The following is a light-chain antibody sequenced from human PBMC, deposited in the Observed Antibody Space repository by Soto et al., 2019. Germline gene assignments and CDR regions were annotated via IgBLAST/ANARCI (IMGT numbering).Light chain of an antibody. CDR2: KAS. J-gene: IGKJ1*01. CDR1: QSISSW. Sequence: EIQMTQSPSTLSASVGDRVTITCRASQSISSWLAWYQQKPGTAPKLLIYKASTLQTGVPSRFSGSGSGTEFTLTISSLQPDDFATYYCQQYNDNWTFGQGTKV. CDR3: QQYNDNWT. V-gene: IGKV1-5*03.